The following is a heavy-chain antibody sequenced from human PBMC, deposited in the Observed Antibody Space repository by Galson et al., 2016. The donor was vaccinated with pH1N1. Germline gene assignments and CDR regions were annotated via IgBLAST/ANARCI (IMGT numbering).Heavy chain of an antibody. CDR1: GGTFGSYC. D-gene: IGHD3-22*01. J-gene: IGHJ2*01. CDR3: AREDYYDVDLSDWYFDL. Sequence: SCKASGGTFGSYCINWVRQAPGQGLEWMGGIIPIFNTTKYAQNFQGRVTITADESTSTAYMELNSLRSEDTALYYCAREDYYDVDLSDWYFDLWGRGTLVTVSS. V-gene: IGHV1-69*01. CDR2: IIPIFNTT.